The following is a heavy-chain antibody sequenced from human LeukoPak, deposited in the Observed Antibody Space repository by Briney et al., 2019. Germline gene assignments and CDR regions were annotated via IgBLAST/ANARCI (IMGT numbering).Heavy chain of an antibody. V-gene: IGHV3-7*04. Sequence: AGSLRLSCAASGFTFDDYGMSWVRQAPGKGLEWVANIKEDGSEKYYVDSVKGRSTISRDNAKNSLYLQMNSLRAEDTAVYYCARDRLYGYFDYWGQGTLVTVSS. CDR1: GFTFDDYG. CDR3: ARDRLYGYFDY. D-gene: IGHD2-8*01. J-gene: IGHJ4*02. CDR2: IKEDGSEK.